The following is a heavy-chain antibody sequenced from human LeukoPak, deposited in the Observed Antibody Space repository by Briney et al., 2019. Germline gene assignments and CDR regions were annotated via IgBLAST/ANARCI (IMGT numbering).Heavy chain of an antibody. CDR1: GYSISSGYY. J-gene: IGHJ4*02. CDR3: ASWKRNSRYYDSSGYLGTTKRGFDY. V-gene: IGHV4-38-2*02. Sequence: SETLSLTCTVSGYSISSGYYWGWIRQPPGKGLEWIGNIYHSGSTNYNPSLKSRVTISVDTSKNQFSLKLSSVTAADTAVYYCASWKRNSRYYDSSGYLGTTKRGFDYWGQGTLVTVSS. CDR2: IYHSGST. D-gene: IGHD3-22*01.